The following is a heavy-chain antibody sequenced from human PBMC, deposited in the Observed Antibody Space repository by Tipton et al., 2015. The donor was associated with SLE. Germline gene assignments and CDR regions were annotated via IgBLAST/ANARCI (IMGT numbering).Heavy chain of an antibody. D-gene: IGHD1-1*01. CDR3: ARLAPGGSAGTFCLDS. CDR2: IWYDGSHE. Sequence: RSLRLSCAASGFTFSIYGMHWVRQAPGKGLEWVAIIWYDGSHEFYADSVRGRFTISRDNSRDTVDLEMGSLTVEDTAVYYCARLAPGGSAGTFCLDSWGQGTPVTVSS. V-gene: IGHV3-33*01. J-gene: IGHJ4*02. CDR1: GFTFSIYG.